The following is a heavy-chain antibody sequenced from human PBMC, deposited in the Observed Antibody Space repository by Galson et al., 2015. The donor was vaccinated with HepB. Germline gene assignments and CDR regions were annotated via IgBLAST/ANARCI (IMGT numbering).Heavy chain of an antibody. CDR1: GFTFSSYG. D-gene: IGHD6-19*01. CDR3: ASSIVAGTQPLKY. Sequence: SLRLSCAASGFTFSSYGMHWVRQAPGKGLEWVAVIWYDGSNKYYADSVKGRFTISRDNSKNTLYLQMNSLRAEDTAVYYCASSIVAGTQPLKYWGQGTLVTVSS. CDR2: IWYDGSNK. V-gene: IGHV3-33*01. J-gene: IGHJ4*01.